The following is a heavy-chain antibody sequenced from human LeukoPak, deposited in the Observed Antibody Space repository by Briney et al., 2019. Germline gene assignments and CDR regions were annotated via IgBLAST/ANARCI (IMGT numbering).Heavy chain of an antibody. D-gene: IGHD3-22*01. J-gene: IGHJ3*02. CDR2: ISAYNGNT. CDR3: ARLKNSYDSSGYLVTDAFDI. V-gene: IGHV1-18*01. Sequence: ASVKVSCKASGYTFTSNGISWVRQAPGQGLEWMGWISAYNGNTNYEQKLQGRVTMTTDTSTSTAYMELRSLRSDDTAVYYCARLKNSYDSSGYLVTDAFDIWGQGTMVTVSS. CDR1: GYTFTSNG.